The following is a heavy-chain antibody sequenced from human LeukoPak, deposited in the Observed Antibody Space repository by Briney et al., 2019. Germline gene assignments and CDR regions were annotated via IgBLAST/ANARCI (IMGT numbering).Heavy chain of an antibody. CDR3: ARDSGPADPEAFDI. Sequence: GGSLRLSCAASGFTFRTYSMNWVRQAPGKGLEWVSTISSHSIYIYYADSVKGRFTISRDNAKNLLYLQMDSLRADDTAVYYCARDSGPADPEAFDIWGQGTVVTVSS. V-gene: IGHV3-21*01. J-gene: IGHJ3*02. D-gene: IGHD1-14*01. CDR2: ISSHSIYI. CDR1: GFTFRTYS.